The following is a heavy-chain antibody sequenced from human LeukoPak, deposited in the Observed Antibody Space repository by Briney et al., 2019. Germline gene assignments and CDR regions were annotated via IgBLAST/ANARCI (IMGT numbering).Heavy chain of an antibody. Sequence: SVKVSCKASGGTFSSYAISWVRQAPGQGLEWMGRIIPILGIANYAQKFQGRVTITADKSTSTAYMELSSLRSEDTAVYYCARDLEGSGSYPSPDWLDPWGQGTLVTVSS. D-gene: IGHD3-10*01. CDR1: GGTFSSYA. J-gene: IGHJ5*02. CDR2: IIPILGIA. CDR3: ARDLEGSGSYPSPDWLDP. V-gene: IGHV1-69*04.